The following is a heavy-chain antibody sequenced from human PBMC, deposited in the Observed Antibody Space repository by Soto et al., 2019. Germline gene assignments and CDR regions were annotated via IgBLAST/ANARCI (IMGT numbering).Heavy chain of an antibody. Sequence: VQLVESGGGLVQPGRSLRLSCAVSGFTFEDYAMIWVRQVPGKGLECVSSISWNSGAIDYAASVKGRFTISRDNAKKSLYLEMNSLRVEDTALYYCAKGARSGWPWYFELWGRGTLVTVSS. CDR3: AKGARSGWPWYFEL. V-gene: IGHV3-9*01. CDR1: GFTFEDYA. D-gene: IGHD6-19*01. CDR2: ISWNSGAI. J-gene: IGHJ2*01.